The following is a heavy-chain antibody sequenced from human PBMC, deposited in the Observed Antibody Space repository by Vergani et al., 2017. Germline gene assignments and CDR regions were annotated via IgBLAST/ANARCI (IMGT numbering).Heavy chain of an antibody. D-gene: IGHD2-2*01. CDR3: ARGGPYCSSTSCYRVGFDY. CDR1: GFTFSSYS. J-gene: IGHJ4*02. V-gene: IGHV3-48*04. CDR2: ISSSSITI. Sequence: EVQLVESGGGLVQPGGSLRLSCAASGFTFSSYSMNWVRPAPGRGLEWVSYISSSSITIYYADSVKGRFTVSRDNAKNSLYLQMNSLRAEDTAVYYCARGGPYCSSTSCYRVGFDYWGQGTLVTVSS.